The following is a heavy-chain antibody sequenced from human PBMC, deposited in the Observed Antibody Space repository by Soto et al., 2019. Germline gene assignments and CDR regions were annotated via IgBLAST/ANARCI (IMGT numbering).Heavy chain of an antibody. J-gene: IGHJ5*02. CDR3: AREGGHQLDRADHWSDP. CDR1: GGTFSSYT. V-gene: IGHV1-69*04. CDR2: IIPILGIA. D-gene: IGHD6-13*01. Sequence: GASVKVSCKASGGTFSSYTISWVRQAPGQGLEWMGRIIPILGIANYAQKFQGRVTITADKSTSTAYMELSSLRSEDTAVYYCAREGGHQLDRADHWSDPWGQGTLVTVSS.